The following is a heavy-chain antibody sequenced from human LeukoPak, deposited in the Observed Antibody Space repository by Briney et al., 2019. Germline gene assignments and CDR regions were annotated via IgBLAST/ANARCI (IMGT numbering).Heavy chain of an antibody. CDR1: GFTFSDYY. CDR2: ISSSGSTI. D-gene: IGHD3-9*01. Sequence: GGSLRLSCAASGFTFSDYYMSWIRQAPGKGLEWVSYISSSGSTIYYADSVKGRFTISRDNAKNSLFLQMNSLRAEDTAVYYCARADIFTGQYYYYYMDVWGKGTTVTVSS. V-gene: IGHV3-11*04. CDR3: ARADIFTGQYYYYYMDV. J-gene: IGHJ6*03.